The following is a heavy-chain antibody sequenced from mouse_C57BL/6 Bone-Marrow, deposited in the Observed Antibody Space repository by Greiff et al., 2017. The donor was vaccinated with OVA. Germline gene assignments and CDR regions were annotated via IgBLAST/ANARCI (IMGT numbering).Heavy chain of an antibody. CDR1: GFNIKDDY. V-gene: IGHV14-4*01. Sequence: VQLKQSGAELVRPGASVKLSCTASGFNIKDDYMHWVKQRPEQGLEGIGWIDPENGDTEYASKFQGKANITADTSSNTASLQLSSLTSEDTAVYYCTTGYYGSSYVDFDVWGTGTTVTVSS. J-gene: IGHJ1*03. D-gene: IGHD1-1*01. CDR2: IDPENGDT. CDR3: TTGYYGSSYVDFDV.